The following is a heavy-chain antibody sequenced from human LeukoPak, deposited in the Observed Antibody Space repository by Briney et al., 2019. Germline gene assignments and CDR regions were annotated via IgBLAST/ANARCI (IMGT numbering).Heavy chain of an antibody. CDR2: IKTDGSEK. V-gene: IGHV3-7*01. J-gene: IGHJ1*01. CDR1: GFTFRSYW. CDR3: ATYSSLNRREFQY. D-gene: IGHD3-22*01. Sequence: GGSLRLSCAASGFTFRSYWMGWVRQAPGKGLQWVANIKTDGSEKYYVDSVKGRFTISRDNAKNSLYLQMNSLRAEDTAVYYCATYSSLNRREFQYWGQGTLLTVSS.